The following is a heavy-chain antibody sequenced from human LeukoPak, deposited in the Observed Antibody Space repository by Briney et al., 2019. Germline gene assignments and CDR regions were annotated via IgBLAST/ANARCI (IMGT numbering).Heavy chain of an antibody. Sequence: GGTLRLSCAASGFTFSDNYMTWVRQAPGKGLEWLSYISGNGGVIQYADSVKGRFTISRDNAKNLLYLQMDSLRVEDTAIYYCARDPRTVRIWGQGTLVTVS. CDR3: ARDPRTVRI. D-gene: IGHD1-1*01. J-gene: IGHJ4*02. CDR2: ISGNGGVI. V-gene: IGHV3-11*04. CDR1: GFTFSDNY.